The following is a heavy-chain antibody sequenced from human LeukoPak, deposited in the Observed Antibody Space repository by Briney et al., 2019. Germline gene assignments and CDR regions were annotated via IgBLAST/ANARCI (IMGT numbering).Heavy chain of an antibody. D-gene: IGHD1-7*01. V-gene: IGHV4-34*01. CDR3: ARRATSGNYQMLHFDS. J-gene: IGHJ4*02. CDR1: GGSFSGYY. CDR2: INHSGST. Sequence: SETLSLTCAVYGGSFSGYYWSWIRQPPGKGLEWIGEINHSGSTNYNPSLKSRVTISVDTSKNQFSLTLSPVTAADTAIYYCARRATSGNYQMLHFDSWGQGILVTVSS.